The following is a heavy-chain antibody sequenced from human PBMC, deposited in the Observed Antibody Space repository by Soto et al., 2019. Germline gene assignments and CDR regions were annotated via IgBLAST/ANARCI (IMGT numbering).Heavy chain of an antibody. D-gene: IGHD6-6*01. CDR3: ARAPKVSGSSQTRPDF. V-gene: IGHV4-34*01. J-gene: IGHJ4*02. Sequence: SETLSLTCSLYSGSFSGYYWSWIRQPPGKGLEWIGEISQSGNTNYSPSLKSRVSISIDTSKKQFSLNLASVSAADTAVYYCARAPKVSGSSQTRPDFWGQGTLVTVSS. CDR1: SGSFSGYY. CDR2: ISQSGNT.